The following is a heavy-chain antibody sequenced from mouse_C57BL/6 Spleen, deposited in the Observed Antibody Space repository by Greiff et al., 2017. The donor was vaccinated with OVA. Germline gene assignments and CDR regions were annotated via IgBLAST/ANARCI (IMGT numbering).Heavy chain of an antibody. D-gene: IGHD2-4*01. Sequence: VHLVESGPELVKPGASVKISCKASGYAFSSSWMNWVKQRPGKGLEWIGRIYPGDGDTNYNGKFKGKATLTADKSSSTAYMQLSSLTSEDSAVYFCASPFYYDYDYWGQGTTLTVSS. CDR1: GYAFSSSW. CDR3: ASPFYYDYDY. V-gene: IGHV1-82*01. CDR2: IYPGDGDT. J-gene: IGHJ2*01.